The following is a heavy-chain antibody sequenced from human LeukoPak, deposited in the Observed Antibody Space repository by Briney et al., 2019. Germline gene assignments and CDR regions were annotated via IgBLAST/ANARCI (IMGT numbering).Heavy chain of an antibody. CDR2: IYYSGST. Sequence: SETLSLTCNVSGGSLSSYYWSWIRQPPGKGLEWIGYIYYSGSTNYNPSLKSRVTISVDTSKNQFSLKLSSVTAADTAVYYCASRPRIAAAAAFDYWGQGTLVTVSS. CDR1: GGSLSSYY. J-gene: IGHJ4*02. CDR3: ASRPRIAAAAAFDY. D-gene: IGHD6-13*01. V-gene: IGHV4-59*01.